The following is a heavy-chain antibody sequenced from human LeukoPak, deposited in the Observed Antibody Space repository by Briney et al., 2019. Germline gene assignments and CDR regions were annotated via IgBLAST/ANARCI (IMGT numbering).Heavy chain of an antibody. J-gene: IGHJ3*02. CDR3: ARAVADAFDI. D-gene: IGHD4-23*01. V-gene: IGHV3-21*01. Sequence: GGSLRLSCAASGFGFSNYWMSWVRQAPGKGLEWVSSISSSSSYIYYADSVKGRFTISRDNAKNSLYLQMNSLRAEDTAVYYCARAVADAFDIWGQGTMVTVSS. CDR2: ISSSSSYI. CDR1: GFGFSNYW.